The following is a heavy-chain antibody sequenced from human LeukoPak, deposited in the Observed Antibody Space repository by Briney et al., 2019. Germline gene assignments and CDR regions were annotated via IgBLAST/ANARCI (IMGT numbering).Heavy chain of an antibody. Sequence: GGSLRLSCAASGFTFSSDGMHWVRQAPGKGLEWVAFIRYDGNNKNYADSVKGRFTISRDNSKNTMYLQMNSLRAEDTAVYYCAKDFRGTAAFLGWGQGTLVTVSS. D-gene: IGHD2-2*01. CDR3: AKDFRGTAAFLG. J-gene: IGHJ4*02. V-gene: IGHV3-30*02. CDR1: GFTFSSDG. CDR2: IRYDGNNK.